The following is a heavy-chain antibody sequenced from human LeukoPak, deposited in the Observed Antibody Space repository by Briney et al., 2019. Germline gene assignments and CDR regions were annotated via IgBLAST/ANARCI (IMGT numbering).Heavy chain of an antibody. CDR2: IKQDGSEK. V-gene: IGHV3-7*01. Sequence: PGGSLRLSCAASGFTFSGYWMSWVRQAPGKGLEWVANIKQDGSEKCYVDSVKGRFTISRDNAKNSLYLQMNSLRAEDTAVYYCARHSYWLAYYFDYWGQGTLVTVSS. CDR3: ARHSYWLAYYFDY. J-gene: IGHJ4*02. CDR1: GFTFSGYW. D-gene: IGHD1-26*01.